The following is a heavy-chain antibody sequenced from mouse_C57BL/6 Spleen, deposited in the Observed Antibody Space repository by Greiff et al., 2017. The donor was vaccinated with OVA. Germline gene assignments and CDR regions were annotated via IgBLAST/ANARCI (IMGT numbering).Heavy chain of an antibody. D-gene: IGHD1-1*01. V-gene: IGHV1-72*01. CDR2: IDTNCGGT. CDR3: ARGSTVVAGDFDY. Sequence: QVQLQQPGAELVQPGASVKLSCTASGYTFTSYWMHWVRQSPGRGLEWIGRIDTNCGGTKYNEKFQSKDTMTVDKPSSTPYMQLSSLTSKDSAVYYCARGSTVVAGDFDYGGKGTTLTVSS. CDR1: GYTFTSYW. J-gene: IGHJ2*01.